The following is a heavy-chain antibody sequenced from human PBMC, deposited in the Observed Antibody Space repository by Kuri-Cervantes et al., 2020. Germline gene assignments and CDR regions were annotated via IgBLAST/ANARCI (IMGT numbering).Heavy chain of an antibody. V-gene: IGHV3-53*01. J-gene: IGHJ6*02. CDR2: IYNGGST. CDR1: GFTFSSYA. Sequence: GGSLRLSCAASGFTFSSYAMSWVRQAPGKGLEWVSVIYNGGSTYYADSVKGRFTISRDNSKNTLYLQMNSLRAEDTAVYYCARGGPSLQYYYYGMDVWGQGTTVTVSS. CDR3: ARGGPSLQYYYYGMDV. D-gene: IGHD4-11*01.